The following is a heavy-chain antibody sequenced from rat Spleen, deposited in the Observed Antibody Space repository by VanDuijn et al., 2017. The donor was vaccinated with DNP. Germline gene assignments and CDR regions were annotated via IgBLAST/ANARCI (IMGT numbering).Heavy chain of an antibody. CDR1: RITFSDHN. J-gene: IGHJ2*01. CDR3: ARHEATEGIDFDY. CDR2: ISYDGSST. Sequence: EVQLVESGGGLVQPGRSLKLSCEVSRITFSDHNMAWVRQAPKKSLEWVATISYDGSSTWYRDSVKGRFTISRDNAKSTLYLQMDSLRSEDTATYYCARHEATEGIDFDYWGQGVMVTVSS. D-gene: IGHD1-11*01. V-gene: IGHV5-7*01.